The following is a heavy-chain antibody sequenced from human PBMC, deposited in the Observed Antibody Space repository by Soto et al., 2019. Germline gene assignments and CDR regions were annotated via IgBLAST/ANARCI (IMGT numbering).Heavy chain of an antibody. CDR2: VGGSGEYT. Sequence: LRLSCAASGFTFSSYAMIWVRQAPGKGLEWVSGVGGSGEYTYYADSVKGRFTISRDNSKNTVYLQISSLRAEDTAVYYCAKVLTGYYYYFEYWGQGTLVTVSS. V-gene: IGHV3-23*01. CDR1: GFTFSSYA. D-gene: IGHD3-9*01. CDR3: AKVLTGYYYYFEY. J-gene: IGHJ4*02.